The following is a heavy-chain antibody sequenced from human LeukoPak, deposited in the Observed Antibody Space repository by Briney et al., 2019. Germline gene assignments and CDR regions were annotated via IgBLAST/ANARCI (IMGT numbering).Heavy chain of an antibody. CDR3: ARYSSGLFQH. CDR1: GGSISSSSYY. V-gene: IGHV4-39*01. D-gene: IGHD3-22*01. Sequence: SETLCLTCTVSGGSISSSSYYWGWIRQPPGKGLEWIGSIYYSGSTYYNPSLKSRVTISVDTSKNQFSLKLSSVTAADTAVYYCARYSSGLFQHWGQGTLVTVSS. J-gene: IGHJ1*01. CDR2: IYYSGST.